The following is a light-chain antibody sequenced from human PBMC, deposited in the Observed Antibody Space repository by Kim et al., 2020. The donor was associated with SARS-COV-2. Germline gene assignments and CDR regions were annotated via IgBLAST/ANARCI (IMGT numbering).Light chain of an antibody. Sequence: GTVTLPCGSSTGAVTSGHYPSWFQQKPGQAPRTLIYDTRKKQSWTPARFSGSLLGGKAALTLSGALPEDEAEYYCLLSYSGARPWVFGGGTQLTVL. CDR3: LLSYSGARPWV. CDR2: DTR. CDR1: TGAVTSGHY. V-gene: IGLV7-46*01. J-gene: IGLJ3*02.